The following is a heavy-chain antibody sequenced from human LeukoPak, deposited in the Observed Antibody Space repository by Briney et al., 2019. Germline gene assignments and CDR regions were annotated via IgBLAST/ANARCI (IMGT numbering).Heavy chain of an antibody. CDR1: GFTFSSYL. Sequence: GGSLRLSCAASGFTFSSYLMHWVRKAPGKGLEYVSAISSNGGSTFYADSVKGRFTISRDNSKDTLYLQMGSLRTEDMAVYYWARGRASYYFDCWGQGTLVTVSS. J-gene: IGHJ4*02. CDR2: ISSNGGST. V-gene: IGHV3-64*02. D-gene: IGHD5-24*01. CDR3: ARGRASYYFDC.